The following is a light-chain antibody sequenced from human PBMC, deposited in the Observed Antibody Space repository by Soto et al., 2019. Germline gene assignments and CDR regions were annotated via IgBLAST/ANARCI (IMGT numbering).Light chain of an antibody. J-gene: IGLJ1*01. CDR3: SSYTFSTLV. Sequence: QSALTQPPSASGSPGQSVTISCTGTSSDVGTYKYVSWYQIHPGKAPKLLIYDVSKRPSGVPDRFSGSKSGNTASLTISGLQTEDEADYYCSSYTFSTLVFATGTKVTVL. CDR1: SSDVGTYKY. CDR2: DVS. V-gene: IGLV2-8*01.